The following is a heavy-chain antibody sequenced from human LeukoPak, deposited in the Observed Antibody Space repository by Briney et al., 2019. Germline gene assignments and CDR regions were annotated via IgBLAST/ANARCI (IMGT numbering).Heavy chain of an antibody. CDR2: IIPIVAIA. V-gene: IGHV1-69*04. CDR1: GGTFNSYA. J-gene: IGHJ3*01. Sequence: SVKVSCKASGGTFNSYAIYWVRQAPGQGLECMGRIIPIVAIANYAQKFQGRVTITADKSTSTAYLELSSLRSEDTAVYFCARLLGISQLDVWGQGTTVTV. D-gene: IGHD7-27*01. CDR3: ARLLGISQLDV.